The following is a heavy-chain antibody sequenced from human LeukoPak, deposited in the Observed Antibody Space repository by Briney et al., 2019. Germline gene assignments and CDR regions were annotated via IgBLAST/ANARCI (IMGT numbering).Heavy chain of an antibody. J-gene: IGHJ5*02. CDR3: ARDYYYDSSGYRNWFDP. Sequence: ASVRVSCKASGYAFTSYGISWVRQAPGQGLEWMGWISAYNGNTNYAQKLQGRVTMTTDTSTITAYMELRSLRSDDTAVYYCARDYYYDSSGYRNWFDPWGQGTLVTVSS. D-gene: IGHD3-22*01. CDR2: ISAYNGNT. CDR1: GYAFTSYG. V-gene: IGHV1-18*01.